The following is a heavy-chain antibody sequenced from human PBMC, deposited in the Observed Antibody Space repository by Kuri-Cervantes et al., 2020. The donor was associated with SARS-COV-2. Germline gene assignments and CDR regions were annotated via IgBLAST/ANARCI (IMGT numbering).Heavy chain of an antibody. CDR2: INTGNGNT. Sequence: ASVKVSCKASGYTFTSYAMHWVRQAPGQRLEWMGWINTGNGNTKYSHKFQGRVTITRDTSASTAYMELSSLRSEDTAVYYCASQDSYGYPVDYWGQGTLVTVSS. CDR1: GYTFTSYA. CDR3: ASQDSYGYPVDY. D-gene: IGHD5-18*01. J-gene: IGHJ4*02. V-gene: IGHV1-3*04.